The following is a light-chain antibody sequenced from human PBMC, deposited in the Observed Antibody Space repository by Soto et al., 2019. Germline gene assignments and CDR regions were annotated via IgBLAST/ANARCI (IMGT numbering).Light chain of an antibody. CDR3: MQALQTTIT. J-gene: IGKJ5*01. Sequence: IVMTQSPHYLPITPGEPASISCRSSQTRLHSNGYNYLDWYLQKPGQSPQLLIYLGSNRASGVPDRFSGSGSGTDFTLKISRVEAEDVGVYYCMQALQTTITFGQGTRLEIK. CDR1: QTRLHSNGYNY. V-gene: IGKV2-28*01. CDR2: LGS.